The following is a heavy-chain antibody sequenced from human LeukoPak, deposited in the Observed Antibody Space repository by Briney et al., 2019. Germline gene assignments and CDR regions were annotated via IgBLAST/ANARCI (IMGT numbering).Heavy chain of an antibody. CDR3: ASSKGPLDH. Sequence: PGGSLRLSCAASGFSFSFYWMHWVRQAPGKGPVWVSRIKTDRSIADYADSVKGRFTISRDNDKNSLSLQMNSLRAEDTAVYYCASSKGPLDHWGQGTLVTVSS. J-gene: IGHJ4*02. V-gene: IGHV3-74*01. CDR2: IKTDRSIA. CDR1: GFSFSFYW.